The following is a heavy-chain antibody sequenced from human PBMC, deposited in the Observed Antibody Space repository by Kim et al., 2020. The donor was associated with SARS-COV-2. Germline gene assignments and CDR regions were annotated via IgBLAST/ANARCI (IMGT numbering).Heavy chain of an antibody. CDR1: GGTFSSYA. J-gene: IGHJ6*02. CDR2: IIPIFGTA. V-gene: IGHV1-69*13. Sequence: SVKVSCKASGGTFSSYAISWVRQAPGQGLEWMGGIIPIFGTANYAQKFQGRVTITADESTSTAYMELSSLRSEDTAVYYCARGFRVNWNPAHYYYGMDVWGQGTTVTVSS. D-gene: IGHD1-20*01. CDR3: ARGFRVNWNPAHYYYGMDV.